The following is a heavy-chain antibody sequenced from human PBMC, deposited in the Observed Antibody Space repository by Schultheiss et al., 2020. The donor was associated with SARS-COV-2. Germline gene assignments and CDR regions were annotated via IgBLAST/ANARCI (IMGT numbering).Heavy chain of an antibody. V-gene: IGHV3-20*04. Sequence: GGSLRLSCAASGFTFDDYGMSWVRQAPGKGLEWVSGINWNGGSTGYADSVKGRFTISRDNAKNSLYLQMNSLRAEDTALYYCARVKDCSSTSCLHYYYYMEVWGKGTTVTVSS. CDR3: ARVKDCSSTSCLHYYYYMEV. D-gene: IGHD2-2*01. CDR2: INWNGGST. J-gene: IGHJ6*03. CDR1: GFTFDDYG.